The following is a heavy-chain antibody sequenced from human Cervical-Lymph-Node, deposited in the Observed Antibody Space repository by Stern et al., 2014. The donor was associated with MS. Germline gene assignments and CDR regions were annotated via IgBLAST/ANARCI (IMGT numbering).Heavy chain of an antibody. Sequence: VQLVESGGAVVQPGRSLRLSCAASGFTFSSYGMHWVRQAPGKVLEWVTVISDDGNHKYYAASVKGRFTISRDNSKNTLHLQMNSVTPDDTAIYYCARDYEDTSMLFDHWGQGTLVTVSS. J-gene: IGHJ4*02. CDR1: GFTFSSYG. CDR2: ISDDGNHK. CDR3: ARDYEDTSMLFDH. V-gene: IGHV3-30*03. D-gene: IGHD2-8*01.